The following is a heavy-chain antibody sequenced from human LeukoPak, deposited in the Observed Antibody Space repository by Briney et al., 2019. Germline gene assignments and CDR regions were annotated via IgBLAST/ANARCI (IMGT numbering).Heavy chain of an antibody. V-gene: IGHV3-7*01. J-gene: IGHJ3*02. Sequence: PGGSLRLSCAASGFTFSSYWMSWVRQAPGKGLEWVANIKQDGSEKYYVDSVEGRFTISRDNVKNSLYLQMNSLRAEDTAVYYCAGYGVVVPAARDAFDIWGQGTMVTVSS. CDR2: IKQDGSEK. CDR3: AGYGVVVPAARDAFDI. CDR1: GFTFSSYW. D-gene: IGHD2-2*01.